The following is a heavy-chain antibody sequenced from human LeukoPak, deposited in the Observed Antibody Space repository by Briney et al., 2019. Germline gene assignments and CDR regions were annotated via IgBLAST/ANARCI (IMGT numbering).Heavy chain of an antibody. CDR3: ARDWYCSSSICYTDRNWFDP. V-gene: IGHV3-11*05. Sequence: GGSLRLSCAASGFTFSDYYMSYIRQAPGKGLEWVSYISTTSHYTDYADSVRGRFTISRDNANNLQYLQMNSLRPEDTAVYYCARDWYCSSSICYTDRNWFDPWGQGTLVTVSS. D-gene: IGHD2-2*02. CDR2: ISTTSHYT. CDR1: GFTFSDYY. J-gene: IGHJ5*02.